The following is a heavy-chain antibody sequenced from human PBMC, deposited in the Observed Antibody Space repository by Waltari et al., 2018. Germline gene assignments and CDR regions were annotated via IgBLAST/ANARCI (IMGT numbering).Heavy chain of an antibody. V-gene: IGHV4-59*01. Sequence: QVQLQESGPGLVKPSETLSLTCTVSGGSISSYYWSWIRQPPGKGLEWIGYIYYSGSTNYNPSLKSRVTISVDTSKNQFSLKLSSVTAADTAVYYCARELGVGAVAGPGWFDPWGQGTLVTVSS. CDR3: ARELGVGAVAGPGWFDP. J-gene: IGHJ5*02. CDR1: GGSISSYY. CDR2: IYYSGST. D-gene: IGHD6-19*01.